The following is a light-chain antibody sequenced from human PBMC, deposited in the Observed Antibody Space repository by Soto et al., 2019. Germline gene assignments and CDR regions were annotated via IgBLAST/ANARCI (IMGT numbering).Light chain of an antibody. CDR1: SSDVGGYNY. J-gene: IGLJ1*01. CDR3: SSYSSSTIRV. Sequence: QSALTQPASVSGSPGQSITISCTGTSSDVGGYNYVSWYQHHPGKAPKLMIYEVTNRPSGISNRLSGSKSGNTASLSISGLQAEDEADYYCSSYSSSTIRVFGTGTKVTVL. CDR2: EVT. V-gene: IGLV2-14*01.